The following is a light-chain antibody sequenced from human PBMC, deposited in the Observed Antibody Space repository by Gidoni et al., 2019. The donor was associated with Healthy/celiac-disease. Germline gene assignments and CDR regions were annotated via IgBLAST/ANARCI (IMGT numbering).Light chain of an antibody. V-gene: IGKV3-11*01. CDR1: QSVSSY. CDR3: QQRSNWPPLT. CDR2: DAS. J-gene: IGKJ4*01. Sequence: EIVFPHSPATLSLSPGERATLSCMASQSVSSYLAWYQQKPGQAPRLLIYDASNRATGIPARFSGSGSGTDFTLTISSIEPEDFAVYYCQQRSNWPPLTFGGGTKVEIK.